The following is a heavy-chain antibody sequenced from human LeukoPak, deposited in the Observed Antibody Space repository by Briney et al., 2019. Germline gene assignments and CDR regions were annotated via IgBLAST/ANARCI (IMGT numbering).Heavy chain of an antibody. CDR2: IYYSGST. CDR3: AREGPRGYSYGFPSYYYGMDV. CDR1: GGSISSGDYY. D-gene: IGHD5-18*01. V-gene: IGHV4-30-4*01. J-gene: IGHJ6*02. Sequence: SETLSLTCTVSGGSISSGDYYWRWIRQPPGKGLEWIGYIYYSGSTYYNPSLKSRVTISVDTSKNQFSLKLSSVTAADTAVYYCAREGPRGYSYGFPSYYYGMDVWCQGTTVTVSS.